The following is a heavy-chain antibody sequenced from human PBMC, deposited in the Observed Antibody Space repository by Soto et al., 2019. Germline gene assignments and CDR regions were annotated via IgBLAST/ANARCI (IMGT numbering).Heavy chain of an antibody. D-gene: IGHD3-22*01. CDR2: IYYSGRT. V-gene: IGHV4-30-4*08. Sequence: SETLSLTCAVSGGSFSGYYWTWIRQPPGKGLEWIGYIYYSGRTYYNPSLKSRVTISVDTSKNQFSLKLSSVTAADTAVYYCASDDSSVPWGQGTLVTVSS. CDR1: GGSFSGYY. CDR3: ASDDSSVP. J-gene: IGHJ5*02.